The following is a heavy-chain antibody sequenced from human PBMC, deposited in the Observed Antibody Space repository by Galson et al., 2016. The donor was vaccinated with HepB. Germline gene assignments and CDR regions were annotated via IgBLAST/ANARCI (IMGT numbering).Heavy chain of an antibody. CDR1: GYSFPKYW. CDR2: IYPDDSET. V-gene: IGHV5-51*01. Sequence: SGAEVKKPGESLRISCKGSGYSFPKYWIGWVRQMPGKGLEWMGIIYPDDSETGYSPSFQGQVTISADKSISTAYLQWSSLKASDIAMYYCARLSGDRYYYYYMDVWGKGTTVTVSS. J-gene: IGHJ6*03. D-gene: IGHD2-15*01. CDR3: ARLSGDRYYYYYMDV.